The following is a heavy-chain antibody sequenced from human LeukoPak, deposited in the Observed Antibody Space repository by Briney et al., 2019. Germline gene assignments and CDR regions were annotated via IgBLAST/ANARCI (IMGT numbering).Heavy chain of an antibody. CDR1: GFSFSSYE. D-gene: IGHD5-12*01. CDR3: ARDEYSGLYYYMDV. CDR2: IGSTTNSI. J-gene: IGHJ6*03. V-gene: IGHV3-48*03. Sequence: GGSLRLSCAASGFSFSSYEMNWVRQAPGKGLEWVSYIGSTTNSIYYADSVKGRFTISRDNAKKSLHLQMNSQRAEDTAVYYCARDEYSGLYYYMDVWGKGTTVTVCS.